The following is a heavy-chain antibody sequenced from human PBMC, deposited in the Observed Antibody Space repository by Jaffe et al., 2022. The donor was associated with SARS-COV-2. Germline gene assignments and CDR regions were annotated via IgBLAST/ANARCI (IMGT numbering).Heavy chain of an antibody. CDR1: GFTVSSNY. CDR3: ARDKWDSLRGSQYIYYYGMDV. CDR2: IYSGGST. J-gene: IGHJ6*02. V-gene: IGHV3-66*02. D-gene: IGHD1-26*01. Sequence: EVQLVESGGGLVQPGGSLRLSCAASGFTVSSNYMNWVRQAPGKGLEWVSVIYSGGSTYYADSVKGRFTISRDNSKNTLYLQMNSLRAEDTAVYYCARDKWDSLRGSQYIYYYGMDVWGQGTTVTVSS.